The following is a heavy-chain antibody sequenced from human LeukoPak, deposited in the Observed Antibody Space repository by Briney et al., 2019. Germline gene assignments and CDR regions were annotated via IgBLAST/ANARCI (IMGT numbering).Heavy chain of an antibody. CDR1: GFTLSSYG. Sequence: PGGAPRLSCAASGFTLSSYGMHRGRPAPGKGPGGGAFIRYDGSNKYYADSVKGRFTISRDNSKNTLYLQMNSLRAEDTAVYYCAKDPTRVPGAFDIWGQGTMVTVSS. V-gene: IGHV3-30*02. CDR2: IRYDGSNK. J-gene: IGHJ3*02. CDR3: AKDPTRVPGAFDI. D-gene: IGHD3-10*01.